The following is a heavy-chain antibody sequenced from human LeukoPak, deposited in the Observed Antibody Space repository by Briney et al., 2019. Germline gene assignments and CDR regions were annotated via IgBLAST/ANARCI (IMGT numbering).Heavy chain of an antibody. V-gene: IGHV4-59*10. J-gene: IGHJ3*02. CDR3: ARLDYCSGGSCYLDAFDI. CDR2: IYTSGST. CDR1: GGSFSGYY. Sequence: NPSETLSLTCAVYGGSFSGYYWSWIRQPAGKGLEWIGRIYTSGSTNYNPSLKSRVTMSVDTSKNQFSLKLSSVTAADTAVYYCARLDYCSGGSCYLDAFDIWGQGTMVTVSS. D-gene: IGHD2-15*01.